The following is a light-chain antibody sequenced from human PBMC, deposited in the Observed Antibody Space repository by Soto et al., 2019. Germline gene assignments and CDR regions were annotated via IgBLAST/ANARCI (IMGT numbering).Light chain of an antibody. CDR1: QSVLYSSNNKNY. V-gene: IGKV4-1*01. CDR3: QQYYSTSPVT. CDR2: WAS. J-gene: IGKJ4*01. Sequence: DIVMTQSPDSLAVSLGERATINCKSSQSVLYSSNNKNYLAWYQQKPGQPPTLLIYWASTRESGVPDRFSGRGSGTDFTLTISSLQAEDVAVYYCQQYYSTSPVTFGGGTKVEIK.